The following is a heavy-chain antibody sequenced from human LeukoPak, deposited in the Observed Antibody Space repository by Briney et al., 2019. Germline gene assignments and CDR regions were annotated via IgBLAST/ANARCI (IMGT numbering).Heavy chain of an antibody. CDR2: ITPIFGTA. Sequence: GASVSVSCKASGGTFISYVINWVRQAPGQGLEWMGGITPIFGTANYAQKFQGRVKITEDKSTGTAYMALSSLRSEDTAVYYCAMGVGAPEDLAVAADFDYWGQGTLVTVSS. D-gene: IGHD6-19*01. CDR3: AMGVGAPEDLAVAADFDY. V-gene: IGHV1-69*06. CDR1: GGTFISYV. J-gene: IGHJ4*02.